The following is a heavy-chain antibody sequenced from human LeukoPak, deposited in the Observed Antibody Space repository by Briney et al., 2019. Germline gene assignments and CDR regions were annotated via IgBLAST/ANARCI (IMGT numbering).Heavy chain of an antibody. CDR2: ISGSGYRT. J-gene: IGHJ4*02. V-gene: IGHV3-23*01. CDR1: GFTFSSYA. D-gene: IGHD3-22*01. CDR3: AKDEGYYDSSGYWRD. Sequence: GGSLRLSCAASGFTFSSYALSWVRQAPGKGLEWVSAISGSGYRTDYVDSVKGRFTISRDSSKNTVYLQMNSLRAEDTAFYYCAKDEGYYDSSGYWRDWGQGTLVTVSS.